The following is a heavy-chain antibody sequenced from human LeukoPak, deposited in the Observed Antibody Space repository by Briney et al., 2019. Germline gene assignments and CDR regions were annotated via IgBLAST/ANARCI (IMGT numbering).Heavy chain of an antibody. CDR3: ARGLNYNILTANPFTAWFDP. D-gene: IGHD3-9*01. J-gene: IGHJ5*02. Sequence: SETLSPTCAVYGGSFSGNYWSWIRQSPGKGLEWIGEIIHSGRTNYNPSLESRVTISVDTSKNQFSLKLSSVTAADTAVYYCARGLNYNILTANPFTAWFDPWGQGTLVTVSS. V-gene: IGHV4-34*01. CDR1: GGSFSGNY. CDR2: IIHSGRT.